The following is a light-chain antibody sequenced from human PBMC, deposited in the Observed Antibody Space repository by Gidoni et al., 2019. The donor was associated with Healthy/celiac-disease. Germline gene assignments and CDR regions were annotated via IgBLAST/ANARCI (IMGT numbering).Light chain of an antibody. CDR1: SSDVGGYYY. CDR3: SSYTRSSTYV. V-gene: IGLV2-14*01. CDR2: EVS. Sequence: QSALPQPASVSGSPGQSITISCTGTSSDVGGYYYVSCYQQHPGTSPKIMIYEVSNRPSGVSNRFSGSKSGNTASLTISGLQAEDDADYYCSSYTRSSTYVFGTGTKVTVL. J-gene: IGLJ1*01.